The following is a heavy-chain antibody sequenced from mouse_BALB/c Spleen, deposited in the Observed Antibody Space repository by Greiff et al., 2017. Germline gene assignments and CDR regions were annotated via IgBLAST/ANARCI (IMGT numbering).Heavy chain of an antibody. CDR3: AGVYYDYDGEAYYAMDY. CDR1: GFSLTSYG. J-gene: IGHJ4*01. D-gene: IGHD2-4*01. V-gene: IGHV2-9*02. CDR2: IWAGGST. Sequence: VQGVESGPGLVAPSQSLSITCTVSGFSLTSYGVHWVRQPPGKGLEWLGVIWAGGSTNYNSALMSRLSISKDNSKSQVFLKMNSLQTDDTAMYYCAGVYYDYDGEAYYAMDYWGQGTSVTVSS.